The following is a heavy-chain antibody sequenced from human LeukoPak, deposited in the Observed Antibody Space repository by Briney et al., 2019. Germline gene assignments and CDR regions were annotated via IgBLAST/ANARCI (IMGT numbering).Heavy chain of an antibody. CDR1: GGSISSGSYY. CDR3: ARDRVFGARSPFDAFDI. J-gene: IGHJ3*02. CDR2: IYTSGST. D-gene: IGHD3-3*01. Sequence: SQTLSLTCTVSGGSISSGSYYWSWIRQPAGKGLEWIGRIYTSGSTNYNPSLKSRVTISVDTSKNQFSLKLSSVTAADTAVYYCARDRVFGARSPFDAFDIWGQGTMVTVSS. V-gene: IGHV4-61*02.